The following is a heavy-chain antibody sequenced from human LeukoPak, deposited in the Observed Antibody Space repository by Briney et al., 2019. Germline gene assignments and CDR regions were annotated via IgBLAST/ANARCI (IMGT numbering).Heavy chain of an antibody. V-gene: IGHV3-30*02. D-gene: IGHD3-22*01. CDR3: AKDLLAGHYYDSSAYYASFHI. CDR1: RFTFSSYG. Sequence: AGGSLRLSCVASRFTFSSYGMHWVRQAPGKGLEWVAFIRCDGSNIYYVDSVKGRFTMSRDNSKNTLYLQMNSLRAEDTAVYYSAKDLLAGHYYDSSAYYASFHIWGQGTLVTVSS. J-gene: IGHJ4*02. CDR2: IRCDGSNI.